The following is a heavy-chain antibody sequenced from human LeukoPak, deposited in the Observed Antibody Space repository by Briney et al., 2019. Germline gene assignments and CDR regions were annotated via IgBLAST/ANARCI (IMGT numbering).Heavy chain of an antibody. CDR3: ARWGEHSALRGHAFDV. CDR2: PHYSGST. J-gene: IGHJ3*01. D-gene: IGHD3-10*01. CDR1: GDSISSYY. Sequence: SETLSLTCTVSGDSISSYYWNWIRQPPGKGLEWIVYPHYSGSTSCNHSLKSRVTFSVDTSKNQFSLKLTSVTAADTAVYYCARWGEHSALRGHAFDVWGQGTMVTVSS. V-gene: IGHV4-59*01.